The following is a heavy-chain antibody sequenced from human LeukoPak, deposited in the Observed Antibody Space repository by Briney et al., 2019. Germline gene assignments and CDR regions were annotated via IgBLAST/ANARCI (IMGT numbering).Heavy chain of an antibody. D-gene: IGHD2-2*01. V-gene: IGHV4-61*02. J-gene: IGHJ6*04. CDR1: GGSISSGSYY. CDR3: AAGFSPDIVVEDV. CDR2: IYTSGST. Sequence: SETLSLTCTVSGGSISSGSYYWSWIRQPAGKGLEWIGRIYTSGSTNYNPSLKSRVTISVDTSKNQFSLKLSSVTAADTAVYYCAAGFSPDIVVEDVWGKGTTVTISS.